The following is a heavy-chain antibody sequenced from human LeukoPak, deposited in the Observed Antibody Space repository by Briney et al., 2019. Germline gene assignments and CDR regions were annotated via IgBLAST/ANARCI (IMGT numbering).Heavy chain of an antibody. CDR2: INHSGST. CDR1: GGSFSGYY. J-gene: IGHJ3*02. D-gene: IGHD6-19*01. Sequence: SETLSLTCAVYGGSFSGYYWSWIRQPPGKGLEWIGEINHSGSTNYNPSLKSRVTISVDTPKNQFSLKLSSVTAADTAVYYCARGKGSGWYDDAFDIWGQGTMVTVSS. V-gene: IGHV4-34*01. CDR3: ARGKGSGWYDDAFDI.